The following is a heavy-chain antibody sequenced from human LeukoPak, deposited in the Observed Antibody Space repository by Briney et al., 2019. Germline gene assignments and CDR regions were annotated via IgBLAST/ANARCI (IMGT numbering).Heavy chain of an antibody. CDR3: ASQYYYYGMDV. J-gene: IGHJ6*02. Sequence: ASVKVSCKASGGTFSSYAISWVRQAPGQGLEWMGRIIPIFGIANYAQKFQGRVTITADKSTSTAYVELSSLRSEDTAVYYCASQYYYYGMDVWGQGTTVTVSS. CDR2: IIPIFGIA. CDR1: GGTFSSYA. V-gene: IGHV1-69*04.